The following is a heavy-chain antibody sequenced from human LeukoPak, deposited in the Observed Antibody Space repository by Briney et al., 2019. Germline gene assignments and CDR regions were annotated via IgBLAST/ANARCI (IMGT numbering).Heavy chain of an antibody. Sequence: SETLSLTCTVSGGSISSSYYYWSWIRQPPGKGLEWIGYIHNSGSTNYNPSLKSRVTTSVDTSKNQFSLKLRSVTAADTAVYYCARADGYSYGRFDYWGPGTLVTVSS. CDR1: GGSISSSYYY. V-gene: IGHV4-61*01. D-gene: IGHD5-18*01. J-gene: IGHJ4*02. CDR3: ARADGYSYGRFDY. CDR2: IHNSGST.